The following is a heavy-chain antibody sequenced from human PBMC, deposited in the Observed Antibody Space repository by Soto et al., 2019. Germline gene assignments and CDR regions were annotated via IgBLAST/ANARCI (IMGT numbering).Heavy chain of an antibody. CDR1: GYIFTSYA. CDR3: ARGNYAHADY. V-gene: IGHV1-3*01. J-gene: IGHJ4*02. Sequence: ASVKVSFKASGYIFTSYASHWVRQAPGQRPEWMGWINAGSGDTKYAQNLLDRVTFTRDTSARTDYMEPSSLRSEDTAVYYCARGNYAHADYWGQGTLVTVSS. D-gene: IGHD1-7*01. CDR2: INAGSGDT.